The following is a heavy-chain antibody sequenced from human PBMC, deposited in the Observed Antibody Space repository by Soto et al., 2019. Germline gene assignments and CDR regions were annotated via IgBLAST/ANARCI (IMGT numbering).Heavy chain of an antibody. J-gene: IGHJ6*02. CDR2: IYSGGST. CDR1: GFTVSSNY. D-gene: IGHD3-16*01. Sequence: PGGSLRLSCAASGFTVSSNYMSWVRQAPGKGLEWVPVIYSGGSTYYADSVKGRFTISRDNSKNTLYLQMNSLRAEDTAVYYCARDLGYYYGMDVWGQGTTVTVSS. CDR3: ARDLGYYYGMDV. V-gene: IGHV3-53*01.